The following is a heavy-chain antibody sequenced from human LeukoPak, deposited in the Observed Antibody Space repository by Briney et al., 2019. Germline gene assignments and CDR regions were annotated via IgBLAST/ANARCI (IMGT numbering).Heavy chain of an antibody. CDR1: GYTFTYYV. J-gene: IGHJ5*02. CDR3: ARGEKPYDH. CDR2: INAYNGNT. Sequence: GASVKVSCKTSGYTFTYYVISWVRQAPGQGLEWMGWINAYNGNTNDAQKFQGRVTMTTDTSTSTAYMELRSLRSDDTAVYYCARGEKPYDHWGQGTLVSVSS. D-gene: IGHD1-26*01. V-gene: IGHV1-18*01.